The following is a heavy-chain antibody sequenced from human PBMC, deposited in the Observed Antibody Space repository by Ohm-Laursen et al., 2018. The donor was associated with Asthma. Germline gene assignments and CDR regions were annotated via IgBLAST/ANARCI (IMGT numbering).Heavy chain of an antibody. J-gene: IGHJ3*02. CDR3: AKLYDSSGYYFADAFDI. Sequence: TLSLTCTVSGGSISSGDYYWSWIRQPPGKGLEWIGYIYYSGSTYYNPSLKSRVTISVDTSKNQFSLKLSSVTAADTAVYYCAKLYDSSGYYFADAFDIWGQGTMVTVSS. D-gene: IGHD3-22*01. CDR1: GGSISSGDYY. V-gene: IGHV4-30-4*01. CDR2: IYYSGST.